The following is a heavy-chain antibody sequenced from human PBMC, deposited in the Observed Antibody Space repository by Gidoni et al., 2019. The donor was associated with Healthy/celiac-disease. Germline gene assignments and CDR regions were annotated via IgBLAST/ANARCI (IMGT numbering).Heavy chain of an antibody. CDR1: GYTFTSYY. V-gene: IGHV1-46*03. Sequence: QVQLVQSGAEVKKPGASVQVSCKASGYTFTSYYMHWVRQAPGQGLEWMGIINPSGGSTSYAQKFQGRVTMTRDTSTSTVYMELSSLRSEDTAVYYCAKLAFDSSGYWSHDDFDIWGQGTMVTVSS. CDR3: AKLAFDSSGYWSHDDFDI. J-gene: IGHJ3*02. CDR2: INPSGGST. D-gene: IGHD3-22*01.